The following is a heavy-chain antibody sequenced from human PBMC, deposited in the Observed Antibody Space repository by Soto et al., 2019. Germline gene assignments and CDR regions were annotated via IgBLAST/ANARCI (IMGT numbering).Heavy chain of an antibody. CDR2: IIPFLGNI. D-gene: IGHD3-10*01. CDR3: ARETAHRGASGRPLLPENFDS. J-gene: IGHJ4*02. CDR1: GSNFITYG. Sequence: QVQLVQSGAEMKMPGSSVKVSCKTSGSNFITYGISWVRQAPGQGLEWMGGIIPFLGNINHAQIFQDRVTITADKATSTVYLELTDLISNDTAVYYCARETAHRGASGRPLLPENFDSWGQGTLVTVSS. V-gene: IGHV1-69*06.